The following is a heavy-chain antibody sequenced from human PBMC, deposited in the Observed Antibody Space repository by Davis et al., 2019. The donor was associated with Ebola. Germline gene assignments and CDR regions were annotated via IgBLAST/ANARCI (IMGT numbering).Heavy chain of an antibody. Sequence: SETLSLTCTVSAGSISSSSYYWGWIRQPPGKGLEWIGSIYYSGSTNYNPSLKSRVTISVDTSKNQFPLKLSSVTAADTAVYYCAGDEGYSYGLGYWGQGTLVTVSS. D-gene: IGHD5-18*01. J-gene: IGHJ4*02. CDR3: AGDEGYSYGLGY. CDR1: AGSISSSSYY. CDR2: IYYSGST. V-gene: IGHV4-39*06.